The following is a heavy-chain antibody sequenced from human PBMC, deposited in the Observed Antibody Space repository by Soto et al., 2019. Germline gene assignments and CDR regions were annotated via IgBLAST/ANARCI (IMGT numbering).Heavy chain of an antibody. J-gene: IGHJ4*02. D-gene: IGHD3-10*01. CDR2: ISRHNGNT. V-gene: IGHV1-18*01. CDR3: ARDLDGSGSYYTDY. Sequence: ASVKVFCKASGYVFISYGISWVRQAPGQGLEWMGWISRHNGNTNYAQKFQGRVTMTTDASTSTAYMELRSLRSDDTAVYYCARDLDGSGSYYTDYWGQGTLVTVSS. CDR1: GYVFISYG.